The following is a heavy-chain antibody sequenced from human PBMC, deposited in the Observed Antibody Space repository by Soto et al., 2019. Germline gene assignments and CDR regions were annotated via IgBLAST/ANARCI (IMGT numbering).Heavy chain of an antibody. J-gene: IGHJ6*02. CDR2: IYWDDDK. CDR3: IQSRCGGDCLQSYASYYYYGMDV. CDR1: AFSLSTGGVG. Sequence: QITLKESGPTLVKPTQTLTLTCTFSAFSLSTGGVGVGWIRQPPGKALEWLALIYWDDDKRYSPSLRSRLTITKGTSKNQVVLTMTNMAPVDTATYYCIQSRCGGDCLQSYASYYYYGMDVWGQGTTVTVSS. D-gene: IGHD2-21*02. V-gene: IGHV2-5*02.